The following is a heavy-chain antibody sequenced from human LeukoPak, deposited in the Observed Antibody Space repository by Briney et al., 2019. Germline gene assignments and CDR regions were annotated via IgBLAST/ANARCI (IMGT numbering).Heavy chain of an antibody. CDR3: ASISYDSVDY. CDR1: GYTFTSYD. CDR2: INPNSGGT. D-gene: IGHD3-22*01. V-gene: IGHV1-2*02. Sequence: GASVKVSCKASGYTFTSYDINWVRQATGQGLEWMGWINPNSGGTNYAQKFQGRVTMARDTSISTAYMELSRLRSDDTAVYYCASISYDSVDYWGQGTLVTVSS. J-gene: IGHJ4*02.